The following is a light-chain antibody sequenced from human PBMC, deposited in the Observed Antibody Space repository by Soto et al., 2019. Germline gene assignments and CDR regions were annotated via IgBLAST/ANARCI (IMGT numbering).Light chain of an antibody. Sequence: EIVMTQSPATLSVSPGETATLSCRASQSVSYNLAWYQQKPGQGPRLLIYGAFTRATGIPARFSGSGSGTEFTLNISSLQSEDFALYNCQQYKNWPPLTFGGGTKVEIK. CDR2: GAF. V-gene: IGKV3-15*01. CDR3: QQYKNWPPLT. CDR1: QSVSYN. J-gene: IGKJ4*01.